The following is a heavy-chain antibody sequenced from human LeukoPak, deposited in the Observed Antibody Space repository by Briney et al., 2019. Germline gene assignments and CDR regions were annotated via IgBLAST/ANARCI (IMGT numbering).Heavy chain of an antibody. J-gene: IGHJ4*02. D-gene: IGHD5-18*01. CDR1: GLTFSDYW. Sequence: GGSLRLSCAVSGLTFSDYWMHWVRQAPGKGLEWVSAISGSGGSTYYADSVKGRFTISRDNSKNTLYLQMNSLRAEDTAVYYCAKVGVTAMPKFDYWGQGTLVTVSS. V-gene: IGHV3-23*01. CDR2: ISGSGGST. CDR3: AKVGVTAMPKFDY.